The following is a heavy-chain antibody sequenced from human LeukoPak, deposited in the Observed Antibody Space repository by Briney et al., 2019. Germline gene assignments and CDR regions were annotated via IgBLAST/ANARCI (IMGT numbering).Heavy chain of an antibody. CDR2: IIPIFGTA. V-gene: IGHV1-69*01. J-gene: IGHJ4*02. D-gene: IGHD5-18*01. CDR1: GGXFISYA. CDR3: ARGGTGYSYGLLPFDY. Sequence: XSXKAXGGXFISYAISWVRQAPGQGLEWMGGIIPIFGTANYAQKFQGRVTITADESTSTAYMELSSLRSEDTAVYYCARGGTGYSYGLLPFDYWGQGTLVTVSS.